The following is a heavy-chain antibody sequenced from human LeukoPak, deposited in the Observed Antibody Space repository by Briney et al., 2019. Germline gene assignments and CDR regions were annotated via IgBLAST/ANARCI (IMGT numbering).Heavy chain of an antibody. CDR1: GYTFTSYG. Sequence: ASVTVSCKGSGYTFTSYGIGWVRHGHGQGLDWMGWISAYNGNTNYAQKLQGRVTMTTDTSTSTAYMELRSLRSDDTAVYYCARRNYYGSGNLDYWGQGTLVTVSS. CDR3: ARRNYYGSGNLDY. J-gene: IGHJ4*02. D-gene: IGHD3-10*01. V-gene: IGHV1-18*01. CDR2: ISAYNGNT.